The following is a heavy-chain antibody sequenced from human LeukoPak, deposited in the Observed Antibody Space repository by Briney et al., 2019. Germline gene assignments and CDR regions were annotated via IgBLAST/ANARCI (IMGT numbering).Heavy chain of an antibody. D-gene: IGHD3-3*01. Sequence: PSETLSLTCAVYGGSFSGYYWSWIRQPPGKGLEWIGEINHSGSTNYNPSLKSRVTISVDTSKNQFSLKLSSVTAADTAVYYCARARTIFGVVIKGSNFDYWGQGTLVTVSS. CDR2: INHSGST. CDR1: GGSFSGYY. J-gene: IGHJ4*02. CDR3: ARARTIFGVVIKGSNFDY. V-gene: IGHV4-34*01.